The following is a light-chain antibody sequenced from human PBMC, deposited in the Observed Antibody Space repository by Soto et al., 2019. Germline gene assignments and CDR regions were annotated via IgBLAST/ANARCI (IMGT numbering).Light chain of an antibody. CDR3: QQSYSNPQT. V-gene: IGKV1-39*01. J-gene: IGKJ1*01. CDR1: QSISTY. CDR2: PAS. Sequence: DIQMIQSPSSLSASVGDSITITCRASQSISTYLNWYQQRPGKAPKLLIYPASSLQGGVPSRFSGSGSGTGFTLTISSLQPEDFETYYFQQSYSNPQTFGQGTKVDIK.